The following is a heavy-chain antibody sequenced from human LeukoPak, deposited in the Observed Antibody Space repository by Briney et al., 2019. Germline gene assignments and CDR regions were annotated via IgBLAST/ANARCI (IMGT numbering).Heavy chain of an antibody. CDR3: AKDFPAMIDPGDDY. Sequence: GGSLRLSCAASGFTVNNYYMTWVRQAPGKGLEWVSAISGSGGSTYYADSVKGRFTISRDNSKNTLYLQMNSLRAEDTAVYYCAKDFPAMIDPGDDYWGQGTLVTVSS. CDR1: GFTVNNYY. J-gene: IGHJ4*02. CDR2: ISGSGGST. D-gene: IGHD3-22*01. V-gene: IGHV3-23*01.